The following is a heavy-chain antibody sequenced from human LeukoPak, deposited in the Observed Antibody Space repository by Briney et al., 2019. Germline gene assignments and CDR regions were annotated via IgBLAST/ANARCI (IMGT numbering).Heavy chain of an antibody. J-gene: IGHJ3*01. CDR3: ARRYEYDSLDV. D-gene: IGHD3-16*01. V-gene: IGHV4-4*09. Sequence: SETLSLTCSVSGVSINTQYWAWVRQPPGGGLEWIGFIYTSVTTIYNPSLKSRVTMSLDTSKSQFSLKPSSVSAADTAVYFCARRYEYDSLDVWGQGTMVTVSS. CDR1: GVSINTQY. CDR2: IYTSVTT.